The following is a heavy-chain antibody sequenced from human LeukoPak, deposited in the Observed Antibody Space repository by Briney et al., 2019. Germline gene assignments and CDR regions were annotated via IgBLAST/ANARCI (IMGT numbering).Heavy chain of an antibody. CDR3: AKAGAVVVVAAKYFDY. CDR1: GFTFSIYA. Sequence: GGSLRLSCAASGFTFSIYAMSWVRQAPGRGMEWVSAISGSGGSTCYADSVKGWFTISRDNSKNTLYLQMNSLRAEDTAVYYCAKAGAVVVVAAKYFDYWGQGTLVTVSS. J-gene: IGHJ4*02. CDR2: ISGSGGST. D-gene: IGHD2-15*01. V-gene: IGHV3-23*01.